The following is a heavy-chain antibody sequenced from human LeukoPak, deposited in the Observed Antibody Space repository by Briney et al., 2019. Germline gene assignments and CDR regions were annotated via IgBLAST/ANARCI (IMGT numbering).Heavy chain of an antibody. J-gene: IGHJ4*02. V-gene: IGHV3-48*01. D-gene: IGHD5-12*01. CDR1: GFPFSSYS. Sequence: GGSLRLSCAVSGFPFSSYSMNWVRQAPGKGLEWVSYISSSSSTIYYADSVKGRFTISRDNSKNTLYLQMNSLRAEDTAVYYCAKETGIVATTTLGYWGQGTLVTVSS. CDR3: AKETGIVATTTLGY. CDR2: ISSSSSTI.